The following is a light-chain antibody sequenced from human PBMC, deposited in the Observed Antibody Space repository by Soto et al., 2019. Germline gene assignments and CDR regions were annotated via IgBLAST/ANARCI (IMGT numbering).Light chain of an antibody. CDR1: SSDVGGYNY. Sequence: QSVLTQPPSASGSPGKSVTISCTGTSSDVGGYNYVSWYQHHPGKAPKLMIYEVSKRPSGVPDRFSGSKSGNTASLTVSGLQAEDEADYYCSSYAGSDNLVFGGGTKLTVL. V-gene: IGLV2-8*01. J-gene: IGLJ2*01. CDR3: SSYAGSDNLV. CDR2: EVS.